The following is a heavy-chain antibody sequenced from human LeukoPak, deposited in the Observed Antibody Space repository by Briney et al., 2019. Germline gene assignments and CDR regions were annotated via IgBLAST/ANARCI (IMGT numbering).Heavy chain of an antibody. V-gene: IGHV3-23*01. D-gene: IGHD4-17*01. CDR1: GFTFSSYA. CDR2: ISGSGGST. J-gene: IGHJ4*02. Sequence: PGGSQRLSCAASGFTFSSYAMSWVRQAPGKGLEWVSAISGSGGSTYYADSVKGRFTISRDNPKNTLYLQMNSLRAEDTAVYYCAKGRGVTTTVVASGDYWGQGTLVTVSS. CDR3: AKGRGVTTTVVASGDY.